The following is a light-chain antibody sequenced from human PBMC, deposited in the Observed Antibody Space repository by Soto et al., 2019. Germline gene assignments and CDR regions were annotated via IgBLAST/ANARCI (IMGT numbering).Light chain of an antibody. CDR3: QQYGSAPAWT. CDR2: GAS. CDR1: QSISSSY. J-gene: IGKJ1*01. Sequence: IVLTQSPGTLSLSPGERATLSCRASQSISSSYLAWYQQKPGQAPRLLIYGASNRATGIPDRFSGSGSGTDFTLTISRLKPEDFAVYYCQQYGSAPAWTFGQGTKVEIK. V-gene: IGKV3-20*01.